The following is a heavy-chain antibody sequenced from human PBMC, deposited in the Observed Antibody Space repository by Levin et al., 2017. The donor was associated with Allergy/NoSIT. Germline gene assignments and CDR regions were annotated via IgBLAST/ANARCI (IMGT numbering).Heavy chain of an antibody. Sequence: AASVKVSCKASGGTFSSYAINWVRQAPGQGLEWMGGIIPILGTTEYAQTFQGRITITADESTSTAYMELSSLRSEDTAVYYCAKIFYYDTRGYLDGGFDPWGQGTLVTVSS. D-gene: IGHD3-22*01. CDR2: IIPILGTT. CDR1: GGTFSSYA. J-gene: IGHJ5*02. V-gene: IGHV1-69*13. CDR3: AKIFYYDTRGYLDGGFDP.